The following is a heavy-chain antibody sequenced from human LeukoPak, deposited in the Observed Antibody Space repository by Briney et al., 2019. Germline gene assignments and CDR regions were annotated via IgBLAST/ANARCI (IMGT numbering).Heavy chain of an antibody. CDR2: IKQDGSEK. CDR1: GFTFSSYW. D-gene: IGHD3-10*02. CDR3: AELGITMIGGV. J-gene: IGHJ6*04. Sequence: GGSLRLSCAASGFTFSSYWMSWVRQAPGKGLEWVANIKQDGSEKFYVDSVKGRFTISRDNAKNSLYLQMNSLRAEDTAVYYCAELGITMIGGVWGKGTTVTISS. V-gene: IGHV3-7*01.